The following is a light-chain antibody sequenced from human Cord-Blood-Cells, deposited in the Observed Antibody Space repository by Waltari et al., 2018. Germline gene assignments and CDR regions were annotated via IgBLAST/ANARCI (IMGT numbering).Light chain of an antibody. CDR1: QSISSY. V-gene: IGKV1-39*01. CDR3: QQSYSTPLT. J-gene: IGKJ4*01. Sequence: DIQMTHSPSSLSASVGDVVTITCRARQSISSYLNWYQQKPGKAPKHLIYAASSLQTGVPSRFSGSGSGTDFTLTISSLQPEDFATYYCQQSYSTPLTFGGGTKVEIK. CDR2: AAS.